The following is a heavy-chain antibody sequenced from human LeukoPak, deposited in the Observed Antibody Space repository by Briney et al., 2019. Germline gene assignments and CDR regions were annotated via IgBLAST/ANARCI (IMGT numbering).Heavy chain of an antibody. CDR2: IYYSGST. CDR3: ARVHYGSVSLYYYYYYMDV. J-gene: IGHJ6*03. CDR1: GGSISSDDYY. V-gene: IGHV4-30-4*08. Sequence: KASETLSLTCTVSGGSISSDDYYWSWIRQPPGKGLEWIGYIYYSGSTYYNPSLKSRVTISVDTSKNQFSLKLSSVTAADTAVYYCARVHYGSVSLYYYYYYMDVWGKGTTVTVSS. D-gene: IGHD3-10*01.